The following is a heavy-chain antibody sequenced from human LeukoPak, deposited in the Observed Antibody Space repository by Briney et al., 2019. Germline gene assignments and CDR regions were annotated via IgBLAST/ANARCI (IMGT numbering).Heavy chain of an antibody. D-gene: IGHD3-3*01. CDR3: ASFWSGPYYYYGMDV. CDR2: INHRGST. CDR1: GGSFSGYY. V-gene: IGHV4-34*01. Sequence: SETLSLTCAVYGGSFSGYYWSWVRQPPGKGLEWIGEINHRGSTNYNPSLKSRVTMSVDTSKNQFSLKLSSVTAADTAVYYCASFWSGPYYYYGMDVWGQGTTVTVSS. J-gene: IGHJ6*02.